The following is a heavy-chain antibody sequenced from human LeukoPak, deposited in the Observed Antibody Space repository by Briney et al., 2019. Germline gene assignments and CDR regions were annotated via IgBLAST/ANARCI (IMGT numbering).Heavy chain of an antibody. V-gene: IGHV3-23*01. CDR3: STSRPLQSFDC. J-gene: IGHJ4*02. D-gene: IGHD4-11*01. CDR1: GFTFSSYA. CDR2: ISSTGGTT. Sequence: GGSLRLSCAASGFTFSSYAMSWVRQAPGKGLEWVSLISSTGGTTYYADSVKGRFTISRDNSENTLFLQMKSQRAEDTAVYYCSTSRPLQSFDCWGQGTLVTVSS.